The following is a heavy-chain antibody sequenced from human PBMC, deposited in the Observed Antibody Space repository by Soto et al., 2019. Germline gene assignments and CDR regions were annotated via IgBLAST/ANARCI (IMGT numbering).Heavy chain of an antibody. CDR3: AKPRRYCSGGSCYRDAFDI. V-gene: IGHV4-59*01. Sequence: QVQLQESGPGLVKPSETLSLTCTVSGGSISSYYWSWIRQPPGKGLEWIGYIYYSGSTNYNPSLKSRVTISVDTSKNQFSLKLSSVTAADTAVYYCAKPRRYCSGGSCYRDAFDIWGQGTMVTVSS. CDR1: GGSISSYY. CDR2: IYYSGST. J-gene: IGHJ3*02. D-gene: IGHD2-15*01.